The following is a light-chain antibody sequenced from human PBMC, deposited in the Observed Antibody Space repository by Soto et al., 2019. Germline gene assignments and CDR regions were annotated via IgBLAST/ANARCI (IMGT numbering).Light chain of an antibody. Sequence: QSVLTQPPSVSGTPGQTVTISCSGSSSNIGSKSVQWYQQLPETAPKLLIYSNNQRPSGVPDRFSDSKSGTSASLALSGLQSEDEAHYYCGAWDDTLNVLVFGGGTKLTVL. V-gene: IGLV1-44*01. CDR3: GAWDDTLNVLV. CDR2: SNN. J-gene: IGLJ2*01. CDR1: SSNIGSKS.